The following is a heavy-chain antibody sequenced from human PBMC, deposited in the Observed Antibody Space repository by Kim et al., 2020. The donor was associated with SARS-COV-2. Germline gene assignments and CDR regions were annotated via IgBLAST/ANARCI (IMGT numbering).Heavy chain of an antibody. D-gene: IGHD3-10*01. CDR2: ISVYNGET. V-gene: IGHV1-18*01. CDR3: ARRGDYDDY. Sequence: ASVKVSCKTSGYPFTKFGLSWVRQAPGQGLEWMGWISVYNGETDYEERLQDRVTMTADKSTGTAYMELRRLRSDDTAVYYCARRGDYDDYWGQGTLVTVS. CDR1: GYPFTKFG. J-gene: IGHJ4*02.